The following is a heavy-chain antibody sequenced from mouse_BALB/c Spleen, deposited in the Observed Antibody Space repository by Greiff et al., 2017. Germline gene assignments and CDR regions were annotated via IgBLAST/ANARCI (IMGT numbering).Heavy chain of an antibody. J-gene: IGHJ3*01. CDR1: GYAFTNYL. V-gene: IGHV1-54*01. CDR3: ARRGFAY. CDR2: INPGSGGT. Sequence: QVQLKQSGAELVRPGTSVKVSCKASGYAFTNYLIEWVKQRPGQGLEWIGVINPGSGGTNYNEKFKGKATLTADKSSSTAYMQLSSLTSDDSAVYFCARRGFAYWGQGTLVTVSA.